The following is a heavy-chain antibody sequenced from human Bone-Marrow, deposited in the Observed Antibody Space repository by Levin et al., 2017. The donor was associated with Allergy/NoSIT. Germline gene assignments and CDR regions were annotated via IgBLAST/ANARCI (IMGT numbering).Heavy chain of an antibody. CDR2: ISHDGNFK. J-gene: IGHJ4*02. CDR3: ARDVSGSYDF. D-gene: IGHD1-26*01. CDR1: GFTFSGYG. V-gene: IGHV3-33*05. Sequence: GGSLRLSCAASGFTFSGYGLHWVRQAPGKGLDWVAVISHDGNFKYYADSVKGRFTISRDSSSNTLYLQMNSLTAEDTAVYYCARDVSGSYDFWGQGTLVTVSS.